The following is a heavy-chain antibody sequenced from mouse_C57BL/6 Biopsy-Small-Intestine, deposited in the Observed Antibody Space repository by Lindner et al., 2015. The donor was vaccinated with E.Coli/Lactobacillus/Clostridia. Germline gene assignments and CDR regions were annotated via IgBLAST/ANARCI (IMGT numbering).Heavy chain of an antibody. CDR3: ARRGVYGKYDWYFDV. Sequence: VQLQESGAELVKPGASVKLSCKASGYTFTSYWMHWVKQRPGQGLEWIGEIDPSDNYTYHNQKFKGKATLTVDKSASTAYMQLSSLTSEDSAVYYCARRGVYGKYDWYFDVWGAGTTVTVSS. D-gene: IGHD2-1*01. CDR2: IDPSDNYT. V-gene: IGHV1-69*02. CDR1: GYTFTSYW. J-gene: IGHJ1*01.